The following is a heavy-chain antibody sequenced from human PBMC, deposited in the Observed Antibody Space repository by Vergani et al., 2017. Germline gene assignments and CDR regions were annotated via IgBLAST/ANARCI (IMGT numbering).Heavy chain of an antibody. CDR1: GFDFSSYI. CDR3: AKDPSIMERFDY. CDR2: VSTGTKSQ. Sequence: QLVESGGGWVQPGGSLRLSCVVSGFDFSSYIMNWVRQAPGKGLEWVSFVSTGTKSQSYAESVKGRFTISRDSAKNSLYLQMDSLRAEDTAVYYCAKDPSIMERFDYWGQGTLVTVSS. D-gene: IGHD2-8*01. J-gene: IGHJ4*02. V-gene: IGHV3-48*01.